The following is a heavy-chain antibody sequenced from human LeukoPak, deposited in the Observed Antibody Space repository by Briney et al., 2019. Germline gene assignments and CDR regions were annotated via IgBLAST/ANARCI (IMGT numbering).Heavy chain of an antibody. CDR3: ARLFGDYGDFDH. CDR2: VYHRGDT. Sequence: SETLSLTCTVSGGSITSSSYYWAWIRQPPGMGLEWIASVYHRGDTYYNPSLKSRITIFADTSKDQFYLELGSVTAADTAVYFCARLFGDYGDFDHWGQGALVTVSS. D-gene: IGHD4-17*01. J-gene: IGHJ4*02. V-gene: IGHV4-39*01. CDR1: GGSITSSSYY.